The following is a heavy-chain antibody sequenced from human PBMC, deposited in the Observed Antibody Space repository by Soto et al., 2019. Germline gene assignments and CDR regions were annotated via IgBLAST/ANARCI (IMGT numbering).Heavy chain of an antibody. Sequence: QVQLVQSGAEVKKPGASVKVSCKTSGYTFTTYGISWVRQAPGQGLEWMGRISPYNGKTKYAQKLKGRVTMTADTAPNPDYKGLMSLTTDDTAVYYCTRGWFVHFVYYFAHWGQGTLVTVSS. CDR1: GYTFTTYG. D-gene: IGHD2-21*01. CDR2: ISPYNGKT. V-gene: IGHV1-18*01. CDR3: TRGWFVHFVYYFAH. J-gene: IGHJ4*02.